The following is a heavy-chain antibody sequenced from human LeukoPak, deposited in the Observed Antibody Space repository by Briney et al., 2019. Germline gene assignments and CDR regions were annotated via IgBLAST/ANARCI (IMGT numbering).Heavy chain of an antibody. CDR2: IIPIFGTA. CDR1: GGTFSSYA. D-gene: IGHD5-18*01. V-gene: IGHV1-69*06. Sequence: SVKVSCKASGGTFSSYAISWVRQAPGQGIEWMGGIIPIFGTANYAQKFQGRVTITADKSTSTAYMELSSLRSEDTAVYYCARDRGYSYGRGFDYWGQGTLVTVSS. CDR3: ARDRGYSYGRGFDY. J-gene: IGHJ4*02.